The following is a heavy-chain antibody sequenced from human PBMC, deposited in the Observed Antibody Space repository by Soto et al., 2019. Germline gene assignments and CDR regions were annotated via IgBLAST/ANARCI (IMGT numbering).Heavy chain of an antibody. CDR1: GGSFSGYY. D-gene: IGHD6-19*01. CDR3: ARVAGIAVAGTLDY. J-gene: IGHJ4*02. Sequence: SETLSLTCAVYGGSFSGYYWSWIRQPPGKGLEWIGEINHSGSTNYNPSLKSRVTISVDTSKNQFSLKLSSVTAADTAVYYCARVAGIAVAGTLDYWGQGTLVTVSS. CDR2: INHSGST. V-gene: IGHV4-34*01.